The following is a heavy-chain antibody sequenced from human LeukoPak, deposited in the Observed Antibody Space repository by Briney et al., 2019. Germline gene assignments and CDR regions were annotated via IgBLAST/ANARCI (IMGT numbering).Heavy chain of an antibody. J-gene: IGHJ4*02. CDR2: IIPIFGTA. V-gene: IGHV1-69*13. CDR3: ARDKYERAYCGGDCFPGFDY. CDR1: GGTFSSYA. D-gene: IGHD2-21*02. Sequence: GASVKVSCKASGGTFSSYAISWVRQAPGQGLEWMGGIIPIFGTANYAQKFQGRVTITADESTSTAYMELSSLSSEDTAVYYCARDKYERAYCGGDCFPGFDYWGQGTLVTVSS.